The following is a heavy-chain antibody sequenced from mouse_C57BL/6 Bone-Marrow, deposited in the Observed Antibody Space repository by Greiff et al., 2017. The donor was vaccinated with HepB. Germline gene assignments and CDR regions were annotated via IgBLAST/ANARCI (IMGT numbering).Heavy chain of an antibody. CDR1: GFTFSDYG. CDR2: ISSGSSTI. CDR3: ARGGNYWYFDV. D-gene: IGHD1-1*01. V-gene: IGHV5-17*01. J-gene: IGHJ1*03. Sequence: VQLKESGGGLVKPGGSLKLSCAASGFTFSDYGMHWVRQAPEKGLEWVAYISSGSSTIYYADTVKGRCTISRDNAKNTLFLQMTSLRSEDTAMYYCARGGNYWYFDVWGTGTTVTVSS.